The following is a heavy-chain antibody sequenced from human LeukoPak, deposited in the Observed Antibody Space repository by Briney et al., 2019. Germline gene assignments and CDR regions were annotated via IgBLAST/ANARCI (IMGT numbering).Heavy chain of an antibody. V-gene: IGHV1-18*04. CDR2: ISAYNGNT. Sequence: ASVKVSCKASGYAFNTYGISWVRQAPGQGLEWVGWISAYNGNTHYAQKLQGRVTMTTDTSTSTAYMELRSLRSDDTAVYYCARDYVWGSYRYPVDYWGQGTLVTVSS. J-gene: IGHJ4*02. CDR3: ARDYVWGSYRYPVDY. D-gene: IGHD3-16*02. CDR1: GYAFNTYG.